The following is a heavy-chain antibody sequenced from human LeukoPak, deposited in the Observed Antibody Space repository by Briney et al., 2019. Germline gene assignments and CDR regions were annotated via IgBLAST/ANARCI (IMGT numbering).Heavy chain of an antibody. CDR3: TYYMDV. CDR2: IESKTDGGTT. J-gene: IGHJ6*03. CDR1: GVTFSNAW. V-gene: IGHV3-15*04. Sequence: GGSLRLSCAASGVTFSNAWMSWVRQAPGKGLEWVGRIESKTDGGTTDYAAPVKGRFTISRDDSKNTLYLQMNSLITEDTAVYYCTYYMDVWGKGTTVTISS.